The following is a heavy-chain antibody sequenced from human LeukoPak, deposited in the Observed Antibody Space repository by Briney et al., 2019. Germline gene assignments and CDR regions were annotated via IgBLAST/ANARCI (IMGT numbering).Heavy chain of an antibody. CDR3: ARHGTPGTNLNWFDP. CDR2: IYTSGST. J-gene: IGHJ5*02. D-gene: IGHD1-1*01. Sequence: SETLSLTCTVSGGPISGDYWSWIRQPAGEGLEWIGRIYTSGSTNYNPSLKSRVTMSVDTSKNQISLKLSSVTAADTAVYYCARHGTPGTNLNWFDPWGQGTLVTVSS. CDR1: GGPISGDY. V-gene: IGHV4-4*07.